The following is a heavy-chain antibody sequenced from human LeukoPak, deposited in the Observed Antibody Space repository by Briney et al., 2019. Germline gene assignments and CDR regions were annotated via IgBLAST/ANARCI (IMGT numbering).Heavy chain of an antibody. J-gene: IGHJ6*02. CDR3: ARDKVAGKYYYYGMDV. V-gene: IGHV6-1*01. D-gene: IGHD2-15*01. Sequence: SQTLSLTCAISGDSVSSNSAAWNWIRQSPSRGLEWLGRTYYRSKWYNDYAVSVKSPIPINPDTSKNQFSLQLNSVTPEDTAVYYRARDKVAGKYYYYGMDVWGQGTTVTVSS. CDR2: TYYRSKWYN. CDR1: GDSVSSNSAA.